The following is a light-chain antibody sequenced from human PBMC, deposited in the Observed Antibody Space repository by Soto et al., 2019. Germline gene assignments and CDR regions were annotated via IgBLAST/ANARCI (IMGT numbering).Light chain of an antibody. CDR2: DAS. V-gene: IGKV1-5*01. CDR1: ESISRW. Sequence: DIQMTQSPSTLSASVGARVTITCRASESISRWLAWFQQKPGKAPHPLIYDASILQSGVPSRFSGSGSGTDFTLTISSLQPEDFVTYYCQQYNDYSTFGQGTKVDIK. CDR3: QQYNDYST. J-gene: IGKJ1*01.